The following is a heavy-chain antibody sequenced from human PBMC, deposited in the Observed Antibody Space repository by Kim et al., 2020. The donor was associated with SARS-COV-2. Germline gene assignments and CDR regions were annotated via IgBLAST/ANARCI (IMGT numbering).Heavy chain of an antibody. CDR2: ISSSSSYT. J-gene: IGHJ4*02. Sequence: GGSLRLSCAASGFTFSDYYMSWIRQAPGKGLEWVSYISSSSSYTNYADSVKGRFTISRDNAKNSLYLQMNSLRAEDTAVYYCASRKPDSSGYFGFDYWGQGTLVTVSS. D-gene: IGHD3-22*01. CDR3: ASRKPDSSGYFGFDY. V-gene: IGHV3-11*06. CDR1: GFTFSDYY.